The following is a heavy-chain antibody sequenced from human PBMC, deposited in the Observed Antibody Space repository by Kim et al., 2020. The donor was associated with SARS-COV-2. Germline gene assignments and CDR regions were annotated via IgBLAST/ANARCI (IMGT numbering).Heavy chain of an antibody. CDR1: GFTFSSYA. V-gene: IGHV3-23*01. CDR3: AKDQGLMVRGVIVGGMDV. Sequence: GGSLRLSCAASGFTFSSYAMSWVRQAPGKGLEWVSAISGSGGSTYYADSVKGRFTISRDNSKNTLYLQMNSLRAEDTAVYYCAKDQGLMVRGVIVGGMDVWGQGTTVTVSS. J-gene: IGHJ6*02. D-gene: IGHD3-10*01. CDR2: ISGSGGST.